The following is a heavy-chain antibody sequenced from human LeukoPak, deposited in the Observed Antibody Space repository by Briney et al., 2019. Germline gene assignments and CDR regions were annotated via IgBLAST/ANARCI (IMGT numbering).Heavy chain of an antibody. J-gene: IGHJ4*02. D-gene: IGHD6-13*01. V-gene: IGHV4-61*02. CDR1: GDSISSGDYY. CDR3: ATIVAAAARGFFDY. CDR2: ISSSGST. Sequence: SETLSLTCTVSGDSISSGDYYWSWIRQPAGKGLEWIGRISSSGSTNYNPSLKSRVTISVDTSKNQFSLKLSSVTAADTAVYYCATIVAAAARGFFDYWVQGTLVTVSS.